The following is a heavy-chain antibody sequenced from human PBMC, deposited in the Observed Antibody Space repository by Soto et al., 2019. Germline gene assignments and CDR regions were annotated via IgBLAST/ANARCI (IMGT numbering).Heavy chain of an antibody. CDR3: AISCYCSGGDCTTQSLYYFDY. Sequence: QVQLVQSGAEVKKPGASVKVSCKASGYTFTGHHIHWVRQAPGQGHEWVGGINPNTGGTTYAQKFQGRVTMTRDTSISTAYMELSRLRSDDTAVYYCAISCYCSGGDCTTQSLYYFDYWGQGTVVTVSS. J-gene: IGHJ4*02. CDR1: GYTFTGHH. D-gene: IGHD2-15*01. CDR2: INPNTGGT. V-gene: IGHV1-2*02.